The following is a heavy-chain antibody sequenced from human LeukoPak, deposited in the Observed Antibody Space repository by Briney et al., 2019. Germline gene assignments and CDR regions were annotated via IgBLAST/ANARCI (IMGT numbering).Heavy chain of an antibody. D-gene: IGHD2-2*01. CDR2: ISNSDDST. CDR3: AKRELQKLYCSSTSCYAPPDY. Sequence: GGSLRLSCAASGFPFSSYAMSWVRQAPGKGLEWVSTISNSDDSTYYADSVKGRFTISRDNSENTLFLRMNSLRAEDTAVYYCAKRELQKLYCSSTSCYAPPDYWGQGTLVTVSS. J-gene: IGHJ4*02. V-gene: IGHV3-23*01. CDR1: GFPFSSYA.